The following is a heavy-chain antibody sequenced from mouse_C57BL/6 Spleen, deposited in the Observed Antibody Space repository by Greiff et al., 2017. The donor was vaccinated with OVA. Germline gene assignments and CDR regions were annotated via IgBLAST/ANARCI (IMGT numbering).Heavy chain of an antibody. CDR1: GYTFTSYW. D-gene: IGHD2-2*01. V-gene: IGHV1-53*01. CDR3: ARGDYGYDPFAY. CDR2: INPSNGGT. Sequence: QVQLQQPGTVLVKPGASVKLSCKASGYTFTSYWMHWVKQRPGQGLEWIGNINPSNGGTNYNEKFKSKATLTVDKSSSTAYMQLSSLTSEDPAVYYCARGDYGYDPFAYWGQGTLVTVSA. J-gene: IGHJ3*01.